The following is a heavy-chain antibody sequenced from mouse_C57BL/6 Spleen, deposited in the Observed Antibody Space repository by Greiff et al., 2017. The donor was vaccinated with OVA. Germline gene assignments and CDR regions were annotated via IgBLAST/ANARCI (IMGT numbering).Heavy chain of an antibody. J-gene: IGHJ2*01. V-gene: IGHV1-81*01. Sequence: VQLQQSGAELARPGASVKLSCKASGYTFTSYGISWVKQRTGQGLEWIGEIYPRSGNTYYNEKFKGKATLTADKSSSTAYMELRSLTSEDSAVYVCAKGSSGSYYFDYWGQGTTLTVSS. CDR1: GYTFTSYG. CDR3: AKGSSGSYYFDY. D-gene: IGHD3-2*02. CDR2: IYPRSGNT.